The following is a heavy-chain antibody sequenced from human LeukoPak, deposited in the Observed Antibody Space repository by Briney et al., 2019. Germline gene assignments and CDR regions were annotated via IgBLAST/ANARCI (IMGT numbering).Heavy chain of an antibody. Sequence: GGSLRLSCAASGFTFSSYWMSWVRQAPGKGLEWVANIKQDGSEKYYVDSVKGRFTISKDNAKNSLYLQMNSLRAEDTAVYYCARTYCRSTTCYPAGGWFDHWGQGTLVTVSS. CDR2: IKQDGSEK. V-gene: IGHV3-7*02. CDR1: GFTFSSYW. J-gene: IGHJ5*02. D-gene: IGHD2-2*01. CDR3: ARTYCRSTTCYPAGGWFDH.